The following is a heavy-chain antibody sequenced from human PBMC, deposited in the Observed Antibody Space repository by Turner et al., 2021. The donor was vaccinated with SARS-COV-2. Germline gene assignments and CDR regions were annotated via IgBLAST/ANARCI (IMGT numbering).Heavy chain of an antibody. J-gene: IGHJ6*02. CDR3: ATGVAVAGTPSEYYYYYGMDV. CDR2: FDPEDSET. V-gene: IGHV1-24*01. CDR1: GYSLTELS. Sequence: QVQLVQSGAEVKKPGASVKVSCKVSGYSLTELSMHWVRQAPGKGLEWVGGFDPEDSETIYAQKFQGRVTMTEDTSTDTAYMELSSLRSEDTAVYYCATGVAVAGTPSEYYYYYGMDVWGQGTTVTVSS. D-gene: IGHD6-19*01.